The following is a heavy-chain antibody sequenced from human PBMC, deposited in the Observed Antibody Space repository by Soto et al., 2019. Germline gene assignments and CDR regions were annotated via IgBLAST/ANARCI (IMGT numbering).Heavy chain of an antibody. CDR2: INAGNGNT. D-gene: IGHD2-2*01. J-gene: IGHJ5*02. CDR3: AREVPVVMSNCFDP. CDR1: GYTFTSYA. Sequence: QVQLVQSGAEVKEPGASVKVSCKASGYTFTSYAMHWVRQASGQRLEWMGWINAGNGNTKYSQSFQGRVTITRDTSANTAYMELSSLRSEDTAVYYCAREVPVVMSNCFDPWGQGTLVTVSS. V-gene: IGHV1-3*01.